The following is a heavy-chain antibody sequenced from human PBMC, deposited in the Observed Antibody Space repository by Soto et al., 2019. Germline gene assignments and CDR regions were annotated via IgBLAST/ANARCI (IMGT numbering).Heavy chain of an antibody. CDR1: GFTFTNYA. Sequence: QVQLVESGGGVVQPGRSLRLSCAASGFTFTNYAIHWVRQAPGKGLEWVAVISYDGSHKYYADSVKGRFTISRDNSKNTLYLQMNRLRVEDTAVYYCARKGDPTNWGSGNAFDVWGQGTMVTVSS. D-gene: IGHD7-27*01. CDR2: ISYDGSHK. V-gene: IGHV3-30-3*01. J-gene: IGHJ3*01. CDR3: ARKGDPTNWGSGNAFDV.